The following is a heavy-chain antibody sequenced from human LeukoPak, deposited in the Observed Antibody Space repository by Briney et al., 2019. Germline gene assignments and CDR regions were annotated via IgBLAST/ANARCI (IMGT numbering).Heavy chain of an antibody. CDR3: AKDSAVTTISDAFDI. Sequence: PGGSLRLSCAASGFTFSSYSMSWVRQAPGKGLEWVSAISGSGGSTYYADSVKGRFTISRDNSKNTLYLQMNSLRAEDTAVYYCAKDSAVTTISDAFDIWGQGTMVTVSS. D-gene: IGHD4-17*01. V-gene: IGHV3-23*01. CDR2: ISGSGGST. CDR1: GFTFSSYS. J-gene: IGHJ3*02.